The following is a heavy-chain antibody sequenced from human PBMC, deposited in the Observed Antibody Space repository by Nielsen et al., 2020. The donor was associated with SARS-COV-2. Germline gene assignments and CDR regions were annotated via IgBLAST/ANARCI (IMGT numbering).Heavy chain of an antibody. Sequence: SCKASGGTFSSYAISWVRQAPGKGLEWMTIISYDGSYEHYADSVKGRFTISRDNSKSTVFLQMNSLKLEDTAVYYCARETIDHTSSFVDYWGQGTLVTVSS. J-gene: IGHJ4*02. CDR3: ARETIDHTSSFVDY. D-gene: IGHD2-2*01. V-gene: IGHV3-30*04. CDR2: ISYDGSYE. CDR1: GGTFSSYA.